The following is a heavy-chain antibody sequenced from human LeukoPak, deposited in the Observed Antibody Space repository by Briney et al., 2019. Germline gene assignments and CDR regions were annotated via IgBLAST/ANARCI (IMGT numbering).Heavy chain of an antibody. CDR3: ARDGNKLLWFRELFPFDY. CDR2: ISYDGSNK. Sequence: GRSLRLSCAASGFTFSSYAMHWVRQAPGKGLEWVAVISYDGSNKYYADSVKGQFTISRDNSKNTLYLQMNSLRAEDTAVYYCARDGNKLLWFRELFPFDYWGQGTLVTVSS. V-gene: IGHV3-30-3*01. D-gene: IGHD3-10*01. CDR1: GFTFSSYA. J-gene: IGHJ4*02.